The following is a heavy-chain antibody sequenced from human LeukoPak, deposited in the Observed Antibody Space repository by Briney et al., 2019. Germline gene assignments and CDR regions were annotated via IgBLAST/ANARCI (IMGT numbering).Heavy chain of an antibody. CDR2: IYYSGST. J-gene: IGHJ1*01. D-gene: IGHD2-2*01. CDR3: ASSTLVVVPAATPEYFQH. V-gene: IGHV4-39*01. CDR1: GGSISSSSYY. Sequence: ASETLSLTCTVSGGSISSSSYYWGWIRQPPGKGLEWIGSIYYSGSTYYNPSLKSRVTISVDTSKNQFSLKLSSVTAADTAVYYCASSTLVVVPAATPEYFQHWGQGTLVTVSS.